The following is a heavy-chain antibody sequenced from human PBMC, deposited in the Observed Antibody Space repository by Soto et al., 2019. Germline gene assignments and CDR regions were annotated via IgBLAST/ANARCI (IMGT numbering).Heavy chain of an antibody. Sequence: SETLSLTCTVSGASISGYYWSWIRQPPGKGLEWIGYIHYTGGTYYNPSLNSRVTISVDTSKNQFSLKLTSVTASDTATYYCARHRVGGSSYNFDYWGQGTLVTVSS. CDR1: GASISGYY. V-gene: IGHV4-59*08. CDR2: IHYTGGT. D-gene: IGHD6-19*01. CDR3: ARHRVGGSSYNFDY. J-gene: IGHJ4*02.